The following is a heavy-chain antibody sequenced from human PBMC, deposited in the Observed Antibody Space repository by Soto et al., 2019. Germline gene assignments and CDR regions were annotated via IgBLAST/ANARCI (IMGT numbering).Heavy chain of an antibody. Sequence: GGSLRLSCTTSGFTFVDYALSWVRQAPGKGLEWVGFIRRNAYGGTTDYAASVKGRFTISRDDSKSIAYLQMNSLRTEDTALYYCTRASSLDFDFWGQGTLVTVSS. CDR3: TRASSLDFDF. CDR2: IRRNAYGGTT. CDR1: GFTFVDYA. D-gene: IGHD3-16*01. J-gene: IGHJ4*02. V-gene: IGHV3-49*04.